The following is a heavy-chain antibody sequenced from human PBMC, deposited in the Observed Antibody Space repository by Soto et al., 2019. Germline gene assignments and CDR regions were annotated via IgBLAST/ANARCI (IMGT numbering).Heavy chain of an antibody. D-gene: IGHD1-1*01. V-gene: IGHV4-31*03. CDR1: GGSISSGGYY. J-gene: IGHJ3*02. Sequence: QVQLQESGPGLVKPSQTLSLTCTVSGGSISSGGYYWSWIRQHPGKGLEWIGYIYYSGSTYYNPSLKSRVTISVDTSKNQFSLKLSSVTAVDTAVYYCARDLLERPYDAFDIWGQGTMVTVSS. CDR3: ARDLLERPYDAFDI. CDR2: IYYSGST.